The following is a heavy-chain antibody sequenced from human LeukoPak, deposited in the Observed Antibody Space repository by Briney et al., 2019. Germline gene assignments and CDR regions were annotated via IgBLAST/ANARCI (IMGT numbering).Heavy chain of an antibody. J-gene: IGHJ3*02. D-gene: IGHD3-22*01. Sequence: SETLSLTCTVSGGSISSSSYYWGWIRQPPGKGLEWIGSIYYSGSTYYNPSLKSRVTISVDTSKNQFSLKLSSVTAADTAVYYCARAYYYDSSGYLMASGAFDIWGQGTMVTGSS. CDR2: IYYSGST. CDR3: ARAYYYDSSGYLMASGAFDI. V-gene: IGHV4-39*01. CDR1: GGSISSSSYY.